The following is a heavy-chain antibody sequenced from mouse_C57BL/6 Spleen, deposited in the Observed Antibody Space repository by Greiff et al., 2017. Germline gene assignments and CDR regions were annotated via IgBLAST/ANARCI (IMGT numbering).Heavy chain of an antibody. Sequence: QVQLQQSGAELVKPGASVKISCKASGYAFSSYWMNWVKQRPGKGLEWIGQIYPGDGDTNYNGKFKGKATLTADKSSSTAYMQLSSLTSEDSAVSFCARSSLTGTSYAMDYWGQGTSVTVSS. CDR3: ARSSLTGTSYAMDY. CDR2: IYPGDGDT. D-gene: IGHD4-1*01. CDR1: GYAFSSYW. J-gene: IGHJ4*01. V-gene: IGHV1-80*01.